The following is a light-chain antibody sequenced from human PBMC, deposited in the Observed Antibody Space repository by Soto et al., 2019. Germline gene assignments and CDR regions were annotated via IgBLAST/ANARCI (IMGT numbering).Light chain of an antibody. J-gene: IGKJ1*01. CDR1: QSVDIN. Sequence: EIVLTQSPATLSVSPGDRVTLSCRASQSVDINLAWYQKRPGQAPRLLVYGASTKATDMPGRFSGRGSGTEFTLTINNLQSEDVAVYYCQQYRNWPRTFGQGTKVEIK. CDR3: QQYRNWPRT. CDR2: GAS. V-gene: IGKV3-15*01.